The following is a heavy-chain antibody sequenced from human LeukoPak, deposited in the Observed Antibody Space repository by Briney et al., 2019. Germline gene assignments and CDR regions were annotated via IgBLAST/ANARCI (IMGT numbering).Heavy chain of an antibody. CDR3: ANKQWRFDY. V-gene: IGHV3-23*01. J-gene: IGHJ4*02. CDR1: GFTFSSYA. D-gene: IGHD6-19*01. Sequence: GGSLRLSCAASGFTFSSYAMSWVRQAPGKGLEWVSGISGNGGSTYYADSVKGRFTISRDNSKNTLYLQMSSLRAEDTAVYYCANKQWRFDYWGQGTLVTVSS. CDR2: ISGNGGST.